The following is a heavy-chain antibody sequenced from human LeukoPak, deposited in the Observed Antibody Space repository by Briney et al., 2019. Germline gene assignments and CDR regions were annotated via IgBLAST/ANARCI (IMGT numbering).Heavy chain of an antibody. CDR2: IYTSGST. D-gene: IGHD6-19*01. J-gene: IGHJ4*02. CDR1: GGSISSGSYY. Sequence: PSETLSLTCTVSGGSISSGSYYWSWIRQPAGKGLEWIGRIYTSGSTNYNPSLKSRVTISVDTSKNQFSLKLNSVTAADTAVYFCARDQQWLVQSPFDYWGQGTLVTVSS. CDR3: ARDQQWLVQSPFDY. V-gene: IGHV4-61*02.